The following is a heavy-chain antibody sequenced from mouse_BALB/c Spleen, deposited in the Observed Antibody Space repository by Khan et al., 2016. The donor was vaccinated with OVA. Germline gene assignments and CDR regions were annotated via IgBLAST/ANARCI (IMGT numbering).Heavy chain of an antibody. CDR2: INPSDSET. V-gene: IGHV1-61*01. D-gene: IGHD2-2*01. Sequence: QVQLQQPGAELVRPGASVKLSCKASGYTFTSYWMNWVRQRPGQGLDWIGKINPSDSETHYNQMFKDKATLTVDKSSGTAYMQLSSLTSEDSAVYDCARREKYGYDPSWFAYWGQGTLVTVSA. CDR1: GYTFTSYW. CDR3: ARREKYGYDPSWFAY. J-gene: IGHJ3*01.